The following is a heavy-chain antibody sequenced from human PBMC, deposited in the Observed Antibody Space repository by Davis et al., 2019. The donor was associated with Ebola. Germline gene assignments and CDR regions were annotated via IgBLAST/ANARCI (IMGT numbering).Heavy chain of an antibody. Sequence: PGGSLRLSCAASGFTFDDYAMHWVRQAPGKGLEWVSGISWNSGSIGYADSVKGRFTISRDNAKNSLYLQMNSLRAEDTALYFCAKDIFNRYDFWSGYKAYYYGMDVWGQGTTVIVSS. V-gene: IGHV3-9*01. CDR3: AKDIFNRYDFWSGYKAYYYGMDV. CDR1: GFTFDDYA. D-gene: IGHD3-3*01. J-gene: IGHJ6*02. CDR2: ISWNSGSI.